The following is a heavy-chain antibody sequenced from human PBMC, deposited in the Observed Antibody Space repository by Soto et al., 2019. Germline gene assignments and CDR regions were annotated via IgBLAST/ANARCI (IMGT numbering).Heavy chain of an antibody. CDR2: TYWNDDK. D-gene: IGHD3-3*01. CDR3: AHSVLEWSNNWFDP. Sequence: SGPTLVNPTQTLTLTCTFSGFSLSTSGVGVGWIRQPPGKALEWLALTYWNDDKRYSPSLKSRLTITKDTSKNQVVLTMTNMDPVDTATYYCAHSVLEWSNNWFDPWGQGTLVTVSS. CDR1: GFSLSTSGVG. J-gene: IGHJ5*02. V-gene: IGHV2-5*01.